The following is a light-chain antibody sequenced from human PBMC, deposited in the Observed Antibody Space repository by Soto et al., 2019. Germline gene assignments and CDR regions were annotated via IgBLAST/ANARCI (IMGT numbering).Light chain of an antibody. CDR2: DAS. CDR3: QQLDSLPLT. V-gene: IGKV1-33*01. CDR1: EDISNF. Sequence: DIQMTQSPSSLSASVGDRVTISCQESEDISNFLNWYQQKPGKAPKILIYDASVLEAAVPSRFSVGGSGTHFTLTISNLQAEDVGTYYCQQLDSLPLTFGGGTNVEIK. J-gene: IGKJ4*01.